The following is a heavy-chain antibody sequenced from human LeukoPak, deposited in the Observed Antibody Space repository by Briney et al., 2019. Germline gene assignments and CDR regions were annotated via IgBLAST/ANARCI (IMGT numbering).Heavy chain of an antibody. CDR3: ARGRPTTSIAAAGVNWFDP. D-gene: IGHD6-13*01. J-gene: IGHJ5*02. CDR2: IIPMFGTA. CDR1: GGTFSSDE. V-gene: IGHV1-69*13. Sequence: GASVKVSCKASGGTFSSDEISWVRQAPGQGLEWMGGIIPMFGTANYAQKFQGRVTITADESTSTAYMELSSLRSEDTAVYYCARGRPTTSIAAAGVNWFDPWGQGTLVTVSS.